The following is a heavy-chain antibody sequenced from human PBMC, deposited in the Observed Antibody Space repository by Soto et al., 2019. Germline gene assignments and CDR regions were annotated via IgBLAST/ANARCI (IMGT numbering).Heavy chain of an antibody. CDR1: GGSFSGYY. CDR2: INHSGST. V-gene: IGHV4-34*01. D-gene: IGHD6-13*01. Sequence: QVQLQQWGAGLLKPSETLSLTCAVYGGSFSGYYWSWIRQPPGKGLEWIGEINHSGSTNYNPSLKSRVTISVDTSKNQFSLKLSSVTAADTAVYYCARGEGYIDPDYWGQGTLVTVSS. CDR3: ARGEGYIDPDY. J-gene: IGHJ4*02.